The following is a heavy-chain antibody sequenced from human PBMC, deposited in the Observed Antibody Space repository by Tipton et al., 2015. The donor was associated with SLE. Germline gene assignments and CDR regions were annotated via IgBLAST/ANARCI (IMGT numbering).Heavy chain of an antibody. CDR3: AKAPSGCSGGSCYGY. CDR2: ISGRGGST. D-gene: IGHD2-15*01. J-gene: IGHJ4*02. V-gene: IGHV3-23*01. Sequence: GSLRLSCAASGFTFISYAMSWARQAPGKGLEGVSAISGRGGSTYYADSVKGRFTISRDNSKNTLYLQMNSLRAEDTAVYYCAKAPSGCSGGSCYGYWGQGTLVTVSS. CDR1: GFTFISYA.